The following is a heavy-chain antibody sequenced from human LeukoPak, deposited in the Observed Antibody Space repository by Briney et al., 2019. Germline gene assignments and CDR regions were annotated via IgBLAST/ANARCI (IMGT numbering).Heavy chain of an antibody. CDR1: GFTFSSYD. V-gene: IGHV3-13*01. D-gene: IGHD3-16*01. CDR2: IDTAGDT. J-gene: IGHJ4*02. Sequence: GGSLRLSCAASGFTFSSYDMHWVRQTTGKGLEWVSGIDTAGDTYYSGSVKGRFTISRENAKNSLYLRMNSLRAGDTAVYYCARVSSGGGESIYFAYWGQGTLVTVSS. CDR3: ARVSSGGGESIYFAY.